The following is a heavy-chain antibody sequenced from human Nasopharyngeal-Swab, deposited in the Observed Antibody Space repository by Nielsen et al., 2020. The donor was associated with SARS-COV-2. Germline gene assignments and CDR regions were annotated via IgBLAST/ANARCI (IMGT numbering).Heavy chain of an antibody. CDR2: INPAGVT. J-gene: IGHJ4*02. V-gene: IGHV3-13*01. Sequence: GVLKISCAASGFTFSNYDMHWVRQATGKGLEWLSGINPAGVTYSPDSVKGRFTISRENAKNSLYLQMNSLIAEDTAVYFCARGTSTSPGIDYWGQGILVTVSS. D-gene: IGHD1-1*01. CDR3: ARGTSTSPGIDY. CDR1: GFTFSNYD.